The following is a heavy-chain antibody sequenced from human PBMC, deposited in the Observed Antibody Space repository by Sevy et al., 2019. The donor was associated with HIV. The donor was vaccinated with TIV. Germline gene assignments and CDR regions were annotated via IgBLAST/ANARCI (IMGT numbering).Heavy chain of an antibody. J-gene: IGHJ6*02. CDR3: AKDFTGYNGMDV. CDR2: ISYDGRNK. CDR1: GIIFTTSG. Sequence: GGSLRLSCAVSGIIFTTSGMHWVRQAPGKGLEWVAVISYDGRNKFYGDPVKGRFTISRDNSKNILYLQMNSLRAEDTAVYYCAKDFTGYNGMDVWGQGTMVTVSS. V-gene: IGHV3-30*18. D-gene: IGHD3-9*01.